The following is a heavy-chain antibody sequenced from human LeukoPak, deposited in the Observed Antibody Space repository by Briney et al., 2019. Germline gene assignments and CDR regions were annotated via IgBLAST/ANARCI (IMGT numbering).Heavy chain of an antibody. CDR1: GYTFTDYY. CDR3: ATQKRDYYDSSGLD. CDR2: ADPEDGET. V-gene: IGHV1-69-2*01. D-gene: IGHD3-22*01. J-gene: IGHJ4*02. Sequence: ASVKVSCKVSGYTFTDYYMHWLQQAPGKGLEWMGLADPEDGETIYAEKFQGRVTITADTSTDTAYMELSSLKSEDTAVYYCATQKRDYYDSSGLDWGQGTLVTVSS.